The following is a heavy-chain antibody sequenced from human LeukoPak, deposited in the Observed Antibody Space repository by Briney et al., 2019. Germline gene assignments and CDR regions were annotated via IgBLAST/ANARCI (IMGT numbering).Heavy chain of an antibody. D-gene: IGHD6-13*01. CDR1: GGSISSYY. CDR2: IYYSGST. V-gene: IGHV4-59*08. Sequence: PSETLSLTCTVSGGSISSYYWSWIRQPPGKGLEWIGYIYYSGSTNYNPSLKSRVTISVDTSKNQFSLKLSSVTAADTAVYYCARGGSSWYVHWFDPWGQGTLVTVSS. CDR3: ARGGSSWYVHWFDP. J-gene: IGHJ5*02.